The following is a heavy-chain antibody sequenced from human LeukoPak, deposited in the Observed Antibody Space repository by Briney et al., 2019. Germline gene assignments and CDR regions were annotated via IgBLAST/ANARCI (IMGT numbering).Heavy chain of an antibody. V-gene: IGHV1-46*01. D-gene: IGHD4-23*01. Sequence: GASVKVSCKASGYTFTSYYMHWVRQAPGQGLEWMGIINPSGGSTSYAQKFQGGVTMTRDTSTSTVYMELSSLRSEDTAVYYCARADYGGNSKSYYYYGMDVWGQGTTVTVSS. J-gene: IGHJ6*02. CDR1: GYTFTSYY. CDR2: INPSGGST. CDR3: ARADYGGNSKSYYYYGMDV.